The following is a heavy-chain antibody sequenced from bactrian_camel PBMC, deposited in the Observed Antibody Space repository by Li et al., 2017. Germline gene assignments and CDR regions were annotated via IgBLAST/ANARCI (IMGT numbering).Heavy chain of an antibody. J-gene: IGHJ4*01. D-gene: IGHD1*01. CDR3: AADRRVGSYLLRIPNEWSN. CDR2: ISRSGSK. Sequence: HVQLVESGGGSVQAGGSLRLSCTASGFTFDDSDVTWYRQPPGNECELISFISRSGSKTYADSVKGRFTITQDNDNNTLYLQMNSLKPEDTATYYCAADRRVGSYLLRIPNEWSNWGQGTQVTVS. CDR1: GFTFDDSD. V-gene: IGHV3S60*01.